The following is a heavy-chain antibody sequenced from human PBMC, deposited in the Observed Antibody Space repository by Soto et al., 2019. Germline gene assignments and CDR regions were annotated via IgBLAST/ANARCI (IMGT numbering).Heavy chain of an antibody. CDR3: ARDWFGIDY. Sequence: GPVEVSCKASGYTFTRYGISWVRQAPGQGLEWMGWINPYNGNTNYAQKLQGRVTLTTDTSTNTAYMELRSLRSDDTAVYYCARDWFGIDYWGQGTLVTVSS. CDR2: INPYNGNT. J-gene: IGHJ4*02. V-gene: IGHV1-18*01. D-gene: IGHD3-16*01. CDR1: GYTFTRYG.